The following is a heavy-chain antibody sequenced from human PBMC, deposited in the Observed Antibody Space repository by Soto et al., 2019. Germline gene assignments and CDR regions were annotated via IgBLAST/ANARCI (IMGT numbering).Heavy chain of an antibody. D-gene: IGHD3-22*01. Sequence: QVQLVQSGAEVKKPGSSVKVSCKASGGTFSSYAISWVRQAPGQGLEWMGGIIPIFGTANDAQKFQGRGTITADESTPRAYMELSSLRSEDTAVYYCARDLKGYYDSSGSRDYYYGRDVWGQGTTVTVSS. V-gene: IGHV1-69*01. CDR3: ARDLKGYYDSSGSRDYYYGRDV. J-gene: IGHJ6*02. CDR2: IIPIFGTA. CDR1: GGTFSSYA.